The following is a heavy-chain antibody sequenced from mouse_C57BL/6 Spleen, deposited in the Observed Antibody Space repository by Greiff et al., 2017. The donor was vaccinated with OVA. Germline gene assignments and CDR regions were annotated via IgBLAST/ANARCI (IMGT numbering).Heavy chain of an antibody. D-gene: IGHD1-1*01. V-gene: IGHV1-59*01. Sequence: QVQLKQSGAELVRPGTSVKLSCKASGYTFTSYWMHWVKQRPGQGLEWIGVIDPSDSYTNYNQKFKGKATLTVDTSSSTAYRQLSSLTSEDSAVYYCASYYSWFAYWGQGTLVTVSA. CDR1: GYTFTSYW. CDR3: ASYYSWFAY. J-gene: IGHJ3*01. CDR2: IDPSDSYT.